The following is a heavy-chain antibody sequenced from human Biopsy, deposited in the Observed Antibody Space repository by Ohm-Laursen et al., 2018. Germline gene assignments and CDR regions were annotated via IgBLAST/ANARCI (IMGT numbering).Heavy chain of an antibody. CDR3: AKCMTGGSNYYFHH. J-gene: IGHJ4*02. Sequence: SLRLSCTAFGFTFSSNWMHWVRQAPGKGLEWVAAIWYDGSNKNYADSVKGRFTISRDNSKNTLYLQMNSLRGEDTAVYYCAKCMTGGSNYYFHHCGQGTLVTVSS. CDR2: IWYDGSNK. CDR1: GFTFSSNW. V-gene: IGHV3-33*06. D-gene: IGHD2-8*01.